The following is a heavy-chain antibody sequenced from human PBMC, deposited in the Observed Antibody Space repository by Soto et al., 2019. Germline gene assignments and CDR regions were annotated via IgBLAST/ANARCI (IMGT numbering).Heavy chain of an antibody. D-gene: IGHD3-22*01. J-gene: IGHJ1*01. V-gene: IGHV1-69*13. CDR3: AYYDSPELEYFQH. CDR1: GGTFSSYA. CDR2: IIPIFGTA. Sequence: ASVKVSCKASGGTFSSYAISWVRQAPGQGLEWMGGIIPIFGTANYAQKFQGRVTITADESTSTAYMELSSLRSEDTAVYYCAYYDSPELEYFQHWGQGTLVTVSS.